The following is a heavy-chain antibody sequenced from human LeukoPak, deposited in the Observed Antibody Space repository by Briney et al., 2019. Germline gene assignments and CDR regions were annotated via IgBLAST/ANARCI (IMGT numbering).Heavy chain of an antibody. CDR3: ARGLREFGYYYYHMDV. Sequence: SETLSLTCAVYGGSFSGYYWSWIRQPPGKGLEWIGEIIHSGRTNYNPSLKSRVTISADTSKNQLSLKLRSVTAADTAVYYCARGLREFGYYYYHMDVWGKGTTVTVSS. CDR2: IIHSGRT. CDR1: GGSFSGYY. J-gene: IGHJ6*03. V-gene: IGHV4-34*01. D-gene: IGHD3-10*01.